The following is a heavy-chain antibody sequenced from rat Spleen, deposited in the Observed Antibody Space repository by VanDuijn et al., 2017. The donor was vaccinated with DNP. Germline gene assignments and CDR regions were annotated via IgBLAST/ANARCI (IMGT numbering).Heavy chain of an antibody. J-gene: IGHJ2*01. CDR2: ISGGGGNT. Sequence: EVQLVESGGGLVQPGRSMKLSCAASGFTFRSFPMAWVRQAPTRGLEWVASISGGGGNTYYQDSVKGRFTISRDNAKSTLYLQMDSLRSEDTATYYCARHEYYFDYWGQGVMVTVSS. CDR3: ARHEYYFDY. CDR1: GFTFRSFP. V-gene: IGHV5-25*01.